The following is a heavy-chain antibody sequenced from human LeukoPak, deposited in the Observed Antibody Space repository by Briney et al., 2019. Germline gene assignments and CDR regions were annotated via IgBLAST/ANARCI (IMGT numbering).Heavy chain of an antibody. D-gene: IGHD6-6*01. V-gene: IGHV3-30*03. J-gene: IGHJ4*02. Sequence: LSLTCAVYGGSFSGYYWSWVRQAPGKGLEWVAIISYDGGNKYYADSVKGRFTISRDNSKNTLYLQMNSLRAEDTAVYFCVSLGYSSSSVRYWGQGTLVTVSS. CDR1: GGSFSGYY. CDR3: VSLGYSSSSVRY. CDR2: ISYDGGNK.